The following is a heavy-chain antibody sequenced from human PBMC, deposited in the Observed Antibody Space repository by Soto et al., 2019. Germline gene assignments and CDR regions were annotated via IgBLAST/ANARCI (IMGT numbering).Heavy chain of an antibody. D-gene: IGHD2-2*01. Sequence: SETLSLTCTVSGGSISSYYWSWIRQPPGKGLEWIGYIYYSGSTNYNPSLKSRVTISVDTSKNQFSLKLSSVTAADTAVYYCARHVGCSSTSCRDAFDTWGQGTMVTVSS. CDR1: GGSISSYY. CDR2: IYYSGST. CDR3: ARHVGCSSTSCRDAFDT. V-gene: IGHV4-59*08. J-gene: IGHJ3*02.